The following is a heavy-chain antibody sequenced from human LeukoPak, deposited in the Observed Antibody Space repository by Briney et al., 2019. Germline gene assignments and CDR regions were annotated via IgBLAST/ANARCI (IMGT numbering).Heavy chain of an antibody. D-gene: IGHD5-18*01. CDR3: AKFKGTQLWSYYFDY. V-gene: IGHV3-23*01. J-gene: IGHJ4*02. Sequence: GGSLRLSCAASGFTFSSYAMSWVRQAPGKGLEWVSGIINSGGSTYYADSVKGRFTISRDNSKNTLYLQMNSLRAEDTAVYYCAKFKGTQLWSYYFDYWGQGTLVTVSS. CDR1: GFTFSSYA. CDR2: IINSGGST.